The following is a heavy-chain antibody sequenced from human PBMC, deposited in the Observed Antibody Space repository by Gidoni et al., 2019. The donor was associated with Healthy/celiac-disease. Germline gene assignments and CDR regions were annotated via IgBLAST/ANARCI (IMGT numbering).Heavy chain of an antibody. CDR1: AWSSSGYY. D-gene: IGHD2-2*01. V-gene: IGHV4-34*01. J-gene: IGHJ6*03. CDR3: ARLGPAAKRWEFRYYYYYMDV. Sequence: QVQLQQSGAGLLKPSETLSLTCAVYAWSSSGYYWRWIRQPPGKGREWNGENNHSGSTNDNPALKSRVTISVETSKNQFSLKLSSVTAADTAVYYCARLGPAAKRWEFRYYYYYMDVWGKGTTVTVSS. CDR2: NNHSGST.